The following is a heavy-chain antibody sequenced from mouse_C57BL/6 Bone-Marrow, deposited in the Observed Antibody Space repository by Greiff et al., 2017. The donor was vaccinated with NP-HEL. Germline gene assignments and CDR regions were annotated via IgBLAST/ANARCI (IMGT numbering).Heavy chain of an antibody. J-gene: IGHJ3*01. CDR3: TPITTVVDPFAY. Sequence: EVQLVESGEGLVKPGGSLKLSCAASGFTFSSYAMSWVRQTPEKRLEWVAYISSGGDYIYYADTVKGRFTISRDNARNTLYLQMSSLKSEDTAMYYCTPITTVVDPFAYWGQGTLVTVSA. CDR1: GFTFSSYA. D-gene: IGHD1-1*01. CDR2: ISSGGDYI. V-gene: IGHV5-9-1*02.